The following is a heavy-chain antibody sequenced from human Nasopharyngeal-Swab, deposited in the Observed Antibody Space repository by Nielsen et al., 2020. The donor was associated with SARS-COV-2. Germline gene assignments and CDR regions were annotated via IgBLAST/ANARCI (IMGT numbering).Heavy chain of an antibody. CDR2: IYYSGST. V-gene: IGHV4-59*01. J-gene: IGHJ4*02. CDR3: ARDGYASGIDY. D-gene: IGHD3-16*01. Sequence: RQAPGKGLEWIGNIYYSGSTNYNPSLKSRVTISVDTSKNQFSLKVSSVTAADTAVYYCARDGYASGIDYWGQGTLVTVS.